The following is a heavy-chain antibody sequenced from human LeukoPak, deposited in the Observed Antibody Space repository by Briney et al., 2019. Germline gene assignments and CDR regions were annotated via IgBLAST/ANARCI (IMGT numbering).Heavy chain of an antibody. CDR2: INPNSGGT. J-gene: IGHJ6*02. V-gene: IGHV1-2*06. CDR1: GYTFTGYY. CDR3: AREVLPAAIWDYYGMDV. D-gene: IGHD2-2*01. Sequence: GASVKVSCKASGYTFTGYYVHWARQAPGQGLEWMGRINPNSGGTNYAQKFQGRVTMTRDTSISTAYMELSRLRSDDTAVYYCAREVLPAAIWDYYGMDVWGQGTTVTVSS.